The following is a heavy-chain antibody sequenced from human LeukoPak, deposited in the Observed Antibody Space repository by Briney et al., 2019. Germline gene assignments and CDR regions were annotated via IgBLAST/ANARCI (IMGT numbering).Heavy chain of an antibody. J-gene: IGHJ4*02. Sequence: GGSLRLSCAASGFTFDDYAMHWVRQAPGKGLEWVSGISWNSGSIGYADSVKGRFTISRDNAKNSLYLQVNSLRAEDTAVYYCATQRRGIAAAGTDYWGQGTLVTVSS. D-gene: IGHD6-13*01. V-gene: IGHV3-9*01. CDR1: GFTFDDYA. CDR2: ISWNSGSI. CDR3: ATQRRGIAAAGTDY.